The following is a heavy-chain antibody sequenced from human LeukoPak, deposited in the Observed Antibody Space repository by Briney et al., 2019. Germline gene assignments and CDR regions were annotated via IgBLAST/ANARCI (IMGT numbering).Heavy chain of an antibody. D-gene: IGHD3-9*01. V-gene: IGHV3-7*01. CDR2: ISQDGGQK. J-gene: IGHJ5*02. CDR1: GFSLSSYW. Sequence: PGGSLRLSCAASGFSLSSYWMTWVRQAPGKGLEWVANISQDGGQKYYVDSVRGRFTISRDNDKNSLYLQMNSLSAEDTAVYYCAREGLTGYRYNWIDPWGQGTLVTVSS. CDR3: AREGLTGYRYNWIDP.